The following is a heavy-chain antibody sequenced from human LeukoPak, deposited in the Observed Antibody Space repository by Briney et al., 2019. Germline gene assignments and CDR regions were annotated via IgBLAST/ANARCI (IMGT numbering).Heavy chain of an antibody. Sequence: PSETLSLTCTVSGGSISSSNHYWGWIRQPPGKGLEWTGSINYSGSTYYNPSLKSRVTKSVDMSKNQFSLKLSSVTAADTAVYYCARHRSGYSYGFDYWGQGTLVTVSS. CDR1: GGSISSSNHY. J-gene: IGHJ4*02. V-gene: IGHV4-39*01. D-gene: IGHD5-18*01. CDR2: INYSGST. CDR3: ARHRSGYSYGFDY.